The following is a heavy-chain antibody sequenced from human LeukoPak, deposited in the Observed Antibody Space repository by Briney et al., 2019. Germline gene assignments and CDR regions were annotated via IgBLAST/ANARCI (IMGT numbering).Heavy chain of an antibody. CDR2: IYSGGST. J-gene: IGHJ4*02. CDR3: ARDGWGYYFDY. Sequence: PGGSLRLSCAASGFTFSSYEMNWVRQAPGKGLEWVSVIYSGGSTYYADSVKGRFTISRDNSKNTLYLQMNSLRAEDTAVYYCARDGWGYYFDYWGQGTLVTVSS. V-gene: IGHV3-66*01. D-gene: IGHD3-10*01. CDR1: GFTFSSYE.